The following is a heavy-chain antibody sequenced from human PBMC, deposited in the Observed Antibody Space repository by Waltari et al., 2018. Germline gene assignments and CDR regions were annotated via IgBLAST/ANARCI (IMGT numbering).Heavy chain of an antibody. Sequence: EVQLVESGGGLVKPGGSLRLSCAASGFSFSTYCMNWVRQAPGKGLEWIAYISAECSYRQYAESVKGRFTVSRDNAKNSLSLQINRLRAEDTAVYYCASGGWGFYLGYWGQGALVTVSS. D-gene: IGHD3-16*01. CDR1: GFSFSTYC. CDR3: ASGGWGFYLGY. V-gene: IGHV3-21*01. CDR2: ISAECSYR. J-gene: IGHJ4*02.